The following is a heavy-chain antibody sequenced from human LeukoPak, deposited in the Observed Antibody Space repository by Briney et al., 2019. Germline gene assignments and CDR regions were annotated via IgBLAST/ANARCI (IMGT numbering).Heavy chain of an antibody. CDR2: IYHSGST. J-gene: IGHJ4*02. CDR1: GYSISSGYF. V-gene: IGHV4-38-2*01. CDR3: ARNWDYYDSSGYYRDY. Sequence: PSETLSLTCAVSGYSISSGYFWGWIRPPPGKGLEWVGSIYHSGSTYYNPSLKSRVTISVDTSKNQFSLKLSSVTAADTAVYYCARNWDYYDSSGYYRDYWGQGTLVTVSS. D-gene: IGHD3-22*01.